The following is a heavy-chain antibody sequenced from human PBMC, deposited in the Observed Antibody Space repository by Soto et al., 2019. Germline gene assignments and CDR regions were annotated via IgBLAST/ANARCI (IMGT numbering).Heavy chain of an antibody. Sequence: EVQLLESGGGLVQPGGSLRLSCAASGFTFSIYGLSWVRQAPGKGLEWVSAISGSGENTYYADSVKGRFTISRDNPKNTLYLQMNGLRAEDPAVYYCSNPRGSDSYLPFDYWGQGTLVTVSS. CDR1: GFTFSIYG. J-gene: IGHJ4*02. V-gene: IGHV3-23*01. D-gene: IGHD3-10*01. CDR2: ISGSGENT. CDR3: SNPRGSDSYLPFDY.